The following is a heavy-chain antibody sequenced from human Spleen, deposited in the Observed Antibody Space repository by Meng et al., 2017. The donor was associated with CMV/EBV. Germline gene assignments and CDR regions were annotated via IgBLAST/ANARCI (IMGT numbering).Heavy chain of an antibody. CDR3: ARDTPRPYSSSWQNLDY. V-gene: IGHV3-49*04. CDR2: IRSKSYGGTT. Sequence: GESLKISCAASGFTFSSYAMSWVRQAPGKGLEWVSFIRSKSYGGTTEYAASAKGRFTVSRDDSKNTLYLQMNSLRAEDTAVYYCARDTPRPYSSSWQNLDYWGQGTLVTVSS. CDR1: GFTFSSYA. D-gene: IGHD6-13*01. J-gene: IGHJ4*02.